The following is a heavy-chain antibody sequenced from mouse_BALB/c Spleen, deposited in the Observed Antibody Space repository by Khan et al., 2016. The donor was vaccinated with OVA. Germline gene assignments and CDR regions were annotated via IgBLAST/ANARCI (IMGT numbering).Heavy chain of an antibody. D-gene: IGHD2-1*01. V-gene: IGHV5-9*02. Sequence: EVELVESGGGLVKPGGSLKLSCAASGFAFSSYDMSWVRQTPEKRLEWVATISSGGSYTYYPDSVKGRFTISRDNARNTLYLQMSSLRSEDTALYYCARHMVYGNYAMDYWGQEPQSPSPQ. CDR2: ISSGGSYT. J-gene: IGHJ4*01. CDR3: ARHMVYGNYAMDY. CDR1: GFAFSSYD.